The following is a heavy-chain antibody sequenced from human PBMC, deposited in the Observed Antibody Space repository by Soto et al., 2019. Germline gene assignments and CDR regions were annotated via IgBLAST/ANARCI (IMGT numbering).Heavy chain of an antibody. D-gene: IGHD3-22*01. V-gene: IGHV3-23*01. Sequence: SLRLSCAASGFTFSSYAMSWVRQAPGKGLEWVSAISGSGGSTYYADSVKGRFTISRDNSKNTLYLQMNSLRAEDTAVYYCAKDLTMIVVVITEGPFDYWGQGTLVTVSS. CDR2: ISGSGGST. J-gene: IGHJ4*02. CDR3: AKDLTMIVVVITEGPFDY. CDR1: GFTFSSYA.